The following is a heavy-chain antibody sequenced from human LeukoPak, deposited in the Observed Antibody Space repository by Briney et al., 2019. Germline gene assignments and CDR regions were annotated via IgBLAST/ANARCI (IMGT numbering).Heavy chain of an antibody. D-gene: IGHD6-19*01. CDR1: GGSISSYY. V-gene: IGHV4-59*01. CDR3: ASLAVAGLDAFDI. Sequence: PSETLSLTCTVSGGSISSYYWSWIRQPPGKGLEWIGYIYYSGSTNYNPSLKSRVTISVDTSKNQFSLKLSSVTAADTAVYYCASLAVAGLDAFDIWGQGTMVTVSS. J-gene: IGHJ3*02. CDR2: IYYSGST.